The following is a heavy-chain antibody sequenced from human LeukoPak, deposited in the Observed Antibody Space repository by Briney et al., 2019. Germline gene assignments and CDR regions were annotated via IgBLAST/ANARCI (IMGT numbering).Heavy chain of an antibody. D-gene: IGHD3-22*01. CDR3: ARAKWLPLPDS. CDR2: ISYDGSNK. Sequence: GGSLRLSCAASGFTFSSYAMHWVRQAPGKGLEWVAVISYDGSNKYYADSVKGRFTISRDNSKNTLYLQMNSLRAEDTAVYYCARAKWLPLPDSWGQGTLVTVSS. CDR1: GFTFSSYA. J-gene: IGHJ4*02. V-gene: IGHV3-30-3*01.